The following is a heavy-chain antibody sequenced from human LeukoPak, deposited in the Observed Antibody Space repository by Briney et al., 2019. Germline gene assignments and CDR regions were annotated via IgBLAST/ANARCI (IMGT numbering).Heavy chain of an antibody. CDR1: GFTFSSYW. V-gene: IGHV3-74*01. CDR2: INSDGSSR. J-gene: IGHJ4*02. CDR3: ARDSSMLRGPLVIYYFDF. D-gene: IGHD3-10*01. Sequence: GGSLRLSCAASGFTFSSYWMHWVRQAPGKGLVWVSRINSDGSSRFYADSVKGRFTISRDNSKNTLYLQMNSLRVEDTAVYYCARDSSMLRGPLVIYYFDFWGQGTLVTVSS.